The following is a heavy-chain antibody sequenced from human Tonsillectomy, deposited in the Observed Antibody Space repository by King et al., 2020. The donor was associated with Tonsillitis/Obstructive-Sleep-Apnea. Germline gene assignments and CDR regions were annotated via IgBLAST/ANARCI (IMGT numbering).Heavy chain of an antibody. V-gene: IGHV4-59*08. J-gene: IGHJ4*02. CDR1: GGSISSYY. CDR3: ASYTEPSGWYDY. Sequence: VQLQESGPGLVKPSETLSLTCTVSGGSISSYYWSWIRQPPGKGLEWIGYIYYSGSTNYNPSLKSRVTISVDTSKNQFSLKLSSVTAADTAVYYCASYTEPSGWYDYWGQGTLVTVSS. CDR2: IYYSGST. D-gene: IGHD6-19*01.